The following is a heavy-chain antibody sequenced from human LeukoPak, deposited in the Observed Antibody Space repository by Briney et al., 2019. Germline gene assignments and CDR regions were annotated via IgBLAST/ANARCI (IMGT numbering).Heavy chain of an antibody. Sequence: LGESLKISCKASGYSFTTYWIGWVRQMPGKGLEWVGNIYPGDSDARYSPSFQGLVTISVDKSIGTAYLQWSSLKASDTAIYYCARRNGYDSSYYFDYWGQGNLVTVSS. J-gene: IGHJ4*02. CDR2: IYPGDSDA. CDR1: GYSFTTYW. CDR3: ARRNGYDSSYYFDY. D-gene: IGHD5-12*01. V-gene: IGHV5-51*01.